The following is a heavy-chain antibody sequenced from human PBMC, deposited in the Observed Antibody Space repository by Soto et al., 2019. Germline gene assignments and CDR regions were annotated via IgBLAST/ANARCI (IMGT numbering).Heavy chain of an antibody. CDR1: GYSFTTYW. Sequence: PGESLKISCKGSGYSFTTYWIGWVRQMPGKGLEWMGLIYPGDPDTKYSPAFQGQVTISADKSLTTAFLQWSSLKASDSAVYYCTRGLGTAIVGDFWGQGTLVTVSS. CDR2: IYPGDPDT. D-gene: IGHD2-21*01. J-gene: IGHJ4*02. V-gene: IGHV5-51*01. CDR3: TRGLGTAIVGDF.